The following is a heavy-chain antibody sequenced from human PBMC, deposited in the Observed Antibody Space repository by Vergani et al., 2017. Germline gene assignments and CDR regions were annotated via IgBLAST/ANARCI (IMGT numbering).Heavy chain of an antibody. CDR1: GESFSSFY. Sequence: QVQLQQWGAGVVKPSGTLALTCAVFGESFSSFYWSWIRQPPGKGLEWIGEINNDGHTNYNPSLESRVTVSRDTAKNQFSLNLMSVTAADTAMYYCATIGYRRWGYYFDYWGQGILVTVSS. D-gene: IGHD2-2*02. CDR2: INNDGHT. CDR3: ATIGYRRWGYYFDY. J-gene: IGHJ4*02. V-gene: IGHV4-34*02.